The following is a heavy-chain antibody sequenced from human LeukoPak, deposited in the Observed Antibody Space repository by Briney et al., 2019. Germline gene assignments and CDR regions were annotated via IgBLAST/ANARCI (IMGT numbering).Heavy chain of an antibody. J-gene: IGHJ4*02. V-gene: IGHV1-2*02. D-gene: IGHD3-3*01. Sequence: ASVKVSCKASGYTFTGYSMYWVRQAPGQGLEWMGWINPNSGGTGYSQEFQGRVTMTTDTSTSTAYMELRSLRSDDTAVYYCARTEITIFGVVIVAPDYWGQGTLVTVSS. CDR2: INPNSGGT. CDR3: ARTEITIFGVVIVAPDY. CDR1: GYTFTGYS.